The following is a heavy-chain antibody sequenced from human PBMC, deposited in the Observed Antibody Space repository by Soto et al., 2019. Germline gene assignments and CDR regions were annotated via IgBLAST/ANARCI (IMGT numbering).Heavy chain of an antibody. CDR3: AMVDNYVTPTPQDV. CDR1: GYIFVNYG. CDR2: ISPYRGNT. D-gene: IGHD3-16*01. J-gene: IGHJ6*02. V-gene: IGHV1-18*01. Sequence: QVQLVQSGDEVRKPGSSVKVSCKASGYIFVNYGIAWVRQAPGQGLEWMGWISPYRGNTHYASKVQGRPTMTTDTSTSTGYMDLGSLTSDDTAVYYCAMVDNYVTPTPQDVWGQGTTVTVSS.